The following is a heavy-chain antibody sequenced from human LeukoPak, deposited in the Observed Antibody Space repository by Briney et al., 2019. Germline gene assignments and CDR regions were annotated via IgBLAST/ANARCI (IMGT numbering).Heavy chain of an antibody. D-gene: IGHD5-18*01. CDR1: GFTFSSYG. J-gene: IGHJ4*02. CDR3: AKMGYSYANNTY. V-gene: IGHV3-30*02. CDR2: IPYDGSNK. Sequence: GGSLRLSCAASGFTFSSYGMHWVRQAPGKGLEWVAFIPYDGSNKYYADSVKGRFTISRDNSKNTLYLQMNSLRAEDTAVYYCAKMGYSYANNTYWGQGTLVTVSS.